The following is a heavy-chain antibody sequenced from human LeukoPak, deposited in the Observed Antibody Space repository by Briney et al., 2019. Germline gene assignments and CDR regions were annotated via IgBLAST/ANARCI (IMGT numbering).Heavy chain of an antibody. J-gene: IGHJ4*02. D-gene: IGHD6-19*01. CDR1: GFTVSSNY. V-gene: IGHV3-53*01. CDR3: AMTTVAGTFDY. Sequence: GGSLRLSCAASGFTVSSNYMSWVRQAPGKGLEWVSGIYSGGSTYYADSVKGRFTISRDNSKNTLYLQMNSLRAEDTAVYYCAMTTVAGTFDYWGQGTLVTVSS. CDR2: IYSGGST.